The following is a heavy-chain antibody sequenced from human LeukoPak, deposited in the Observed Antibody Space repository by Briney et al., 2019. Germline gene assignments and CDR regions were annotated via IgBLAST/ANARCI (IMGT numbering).Heavy chain of an antibody. Sequence: SETLSLTCAVYGGSFSDYYWTWIRQPPGKGLEWIGEINHSGRTNYNPSLKSRVISVDTSKIQFSLKLISVTTADTAVYYCTSAAGYSDSWGQGTLVTVSS. CDR3: TSAAGYSDS. D-gene: IGHD5-12*01. CDR1: GGSFSDYY. J-gene: IGHJ4*02. V-gene: IGHV4-34*01. CDR2: INHSGRT.